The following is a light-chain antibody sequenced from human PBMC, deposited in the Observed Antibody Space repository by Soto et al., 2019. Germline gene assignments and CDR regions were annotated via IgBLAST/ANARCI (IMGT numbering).Light chain of an antibody. Sequence: DIQMTQYPSSLSASVGDRVTITCRASQSISSYLNWYQQKPGKAPKLLIYAASSLQSGVPSRFSGSGSGTDFTLTISSLQPEDVATYYCQQSYSTPWTLGQGTKVDIK. V-gene: IGKV1-39*01. CDR1: QSISSY. CDR2: AAS. J-gene: IGKJ1*01. CDR3: QQSYSTPWT.